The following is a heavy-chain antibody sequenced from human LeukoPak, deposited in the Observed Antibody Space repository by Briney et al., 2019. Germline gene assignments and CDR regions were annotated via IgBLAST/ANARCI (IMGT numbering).Heavy chain of an antibody. D-gene: IGHD6-19*01. Sequence: GGSLRLSCAASGLTFSSYGMSWVRQAPGKGLEWVSGISGSGSGGSTYYADSVKGRFTISRDNSKNTLYLQMNSLRAEDTAVYYCAKISDPGIAVAPFDYWGQGTLVTVSS. CDR2: ISGSGSGGST. J-gene: IGHJ4*02. CDR3: AKISDPGIAVAPFDY. V-gene: IGHV3-23*01. CDR1: GLTFSSYG.